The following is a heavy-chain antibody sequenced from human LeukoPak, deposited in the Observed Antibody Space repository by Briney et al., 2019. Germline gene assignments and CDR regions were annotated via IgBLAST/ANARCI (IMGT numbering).Heavy chain of an antibody. Sequence: ASVKVSCKASGYTFTGYYMHWVRQAPGQGLEWMGWINPNSGGTNYAQKFQGWVTMTRDTSISTAYMELSRLRSDDTAVYYCARGSNIVVGTGIGFDYWGQGTLVTVS. CDR1: GYTFTGYY. CDR2: INPNSGGT. V-gene: IGHV1-2*04. D-gene: IGHD2-21*02. J-gene: IGHJ4*02. CDR3: ARGSNIVVGTGIGFDY.